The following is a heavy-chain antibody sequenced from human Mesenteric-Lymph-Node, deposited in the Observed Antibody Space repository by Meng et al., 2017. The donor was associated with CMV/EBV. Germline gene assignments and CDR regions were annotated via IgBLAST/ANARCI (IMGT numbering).Heavy chain of an antibody. CDR1: GFTFSSYA. V-gene: IGHV3-23*01. Sequence: GESLKISCAVSGFTFSSYAMSWVRQAAGKGLEWVSAISGSGADTHYGDSVKGRFTISRDNSKSTLYLQMNSLRAEDTAVYYCAKDFNPGESDYFYYGMDVWGQGTTVTVSS. CDR2: ISGSGADT. J-gene: IGHJ6*02. CDR3: AKDFNPGESDYFYYGMDV. D-gene: IGHD3-16*01.